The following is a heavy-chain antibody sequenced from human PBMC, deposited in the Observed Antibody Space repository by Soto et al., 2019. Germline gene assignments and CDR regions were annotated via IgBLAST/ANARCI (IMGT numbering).Heavy chain of an antibody. V-gene: IGHV4-31*03. CDR3: ARGGGSWIYYFDY. CDR1: GGSISSGGYY. Sequence: PSETLSLTCTVSGGSISSGGYYWSWIRQHPGKGLEWIGYIYYSGSTYYNPSLKSRVTISVDTSKNQFSLKLSSVTAADTAVYYFARGGGSWIYYFDYWGQGTLVTVSS. CDR2: IYYSGST. D-gene: IGHD2-15*01. J-gene: IGHJ4*02.